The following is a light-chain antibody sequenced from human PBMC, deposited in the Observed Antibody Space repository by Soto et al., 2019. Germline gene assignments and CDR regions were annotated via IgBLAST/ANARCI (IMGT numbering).Light chain of an antibody. CDR3: LQDYNYPWT. J-gene: IGKJ1*01. V-gene: IGKV1-5*03. Sequence: DIQMTHSPSTLSPSVGDRVTITCRASQSISSWLAWYQQKPGKAPKLLIYKASSLQSGVPSRFSGSGSGTDFTLTISSLQPEDFATYYCLQDYNYPWTFGQGTKVDIK. CDR1: QSISSW. CDR2: KAS.